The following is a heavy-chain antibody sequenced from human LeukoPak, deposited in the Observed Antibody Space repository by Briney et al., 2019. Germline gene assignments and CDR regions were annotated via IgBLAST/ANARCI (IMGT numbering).Heavy chain of an antibody. J-gene: IGHJ3*02. CDR1: GFTFSSYW. CDR2: MKQDGREK. Sequence: GGSLRLSCAASGFTFSSYWMSWVRQAPGKGLEWVANMKQDGREKYYVDSVKGRFTISRDNAKNTLYLQMNSLRAEDTAVYYCARGGSYLSAFDIWGQGTMVTVSS. D-gene: IGHD1-26*01. V-gene: IGHV3-7*03. CDR3: ARGGSYLSAFDI.